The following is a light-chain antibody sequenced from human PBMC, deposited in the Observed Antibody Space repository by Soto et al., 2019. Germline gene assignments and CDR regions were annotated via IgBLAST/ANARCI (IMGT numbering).Light chain of an antibody. CDR3: QQYNSYSYT. Sequence: DIQMTQSPSTLSASVGDRVTITCRASQSISSWLAWYQQKPWKAPKLLIYDASSLESGVPSRFSGSGSGTDFTLTISSLQPDDFATYYSQQYNSYSYTFGQGTKLEIK. J-gene: IGKJ2*01. CDR1: QSISSW. V-gene: IGKV1-5*01. CDR2: DAS.